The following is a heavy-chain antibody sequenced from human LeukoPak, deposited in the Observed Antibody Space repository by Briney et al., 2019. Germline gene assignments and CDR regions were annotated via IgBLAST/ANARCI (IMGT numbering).Heavy chain of an antibody. Sequence: GGSLRLSCAASGFTVSGNYMSWVRQAPGKGLERVSVLYSSGSTYYADSVKDRFIIFRDNFKNTLFLQMNSLRADDPAVYYCARNVLWFGAYMGYYFDYWGQGTLVTVS. CDR1: GFTVSGNY. CDR2: LYSSGST. CDR3: ARNVLWFGAYMGYYFDY. D-gene: IGHD3-10*01. V-gene: IGHV3-66*01. J-gene: IGHJ4*02.